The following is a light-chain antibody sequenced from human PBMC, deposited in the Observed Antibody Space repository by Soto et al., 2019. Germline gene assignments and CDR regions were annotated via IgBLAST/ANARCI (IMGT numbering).Light chain of an antibody. CDR2: RAS. Sequence: DIQMTQSPSSLSASVGDRVTISCLASQSISSYLNWYQQKPGTSPRLLIYRASSVKSGVPPRFSGSGSGTDFTLTISNLQPEDFATYYCQQANSFPISFGQGTRLEIK. V-gene: IGKV1-39*01. CDR3: QQANSFPIS. J-gene: IGKJ5*01. CDR1: QSISSY.